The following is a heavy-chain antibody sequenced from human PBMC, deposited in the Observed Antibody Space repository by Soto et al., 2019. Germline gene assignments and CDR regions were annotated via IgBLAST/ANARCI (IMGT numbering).Heavy chain of an antibody. D-gene: IGHD2-2*01. Sequence: GGSLRLSCAASGFTFSSYSMNWVRQAPGKGLEWVSSISSSSSYIYYADSVKGRFTISRDNAKNSLYLQMNSLRAEDTAVYYCARDAAKDIVVAPAANYGMDVWGQGTTVTVSS. CDR2: ISSSSSYI. CDR3: ARDAAKDIVVAPAANYGMDV. CDR1: GFTFSSYS. J-gene: IGHJ6*02. V-gene: IGHV3-21*01.